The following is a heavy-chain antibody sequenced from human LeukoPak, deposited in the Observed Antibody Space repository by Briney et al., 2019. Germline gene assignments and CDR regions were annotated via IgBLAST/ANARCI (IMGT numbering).Heavy chain of an antibody. Sequence: AGGSLRLSCAASGFTFSSYGMHWVRQAPGKGLEWVAVISYDGSNKYYADSVKGRFTISRDNSKNTLYLQMNSLRAEDTAVYYCAKDIIFGAAGHSYFDYWGQGTLVTVSS. D-gene: IGHD6-13*01. V-gene: IGHV3-30*18. CDR2: ISYDGSNK. J-gene: IGHJ4*02. CDR3: AKDIIFGAAGHSYFDY. CDR1: GFTFSSYG.